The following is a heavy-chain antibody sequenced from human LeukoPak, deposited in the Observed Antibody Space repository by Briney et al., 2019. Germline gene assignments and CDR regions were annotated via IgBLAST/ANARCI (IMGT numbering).Heavy chain of an antibody. J-gene: IGHJ3*02. V-gene: IGHV4-59*01. D-gene: IGHD4-17*01. CDR3: AIVPDYYGDYISLFPDAFHI. CDR1: GGSISSYY. Sequence: PSETLSLTCTVSGGSISSYYWSWIRQPPGRGLEWFGYIFYSGSTNYNRSLKGRVPISVATSKNQFSLKLSSLPPPDPAVFSFAIVPDYYGDYISLFPDAFHIWGQGTLVSVS. CDR2: IFYSGST.